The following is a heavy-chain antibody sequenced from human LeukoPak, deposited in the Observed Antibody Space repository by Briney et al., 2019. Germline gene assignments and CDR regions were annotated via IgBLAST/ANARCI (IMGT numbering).Heavy chain of an antibody. Sequence: GRSLRLSCAASGFTFSSYAMHWVRQAPGKGLEWVAVISYDGSNKYYADSVKGRFTISRDNSKNTLYLQMNGLRAEDTAVYYCARAITMVRGVIRPRSMDVWGQGTTVTVSS. D-gene: IGHD3-10*01. CDR2: ISYDGSNK. V-gene: IGHV3-30-3*01. CDR3: ARAITMVRGVIRPRSMDV. CDR1: GFTFSSYA. J-gene: IGHJ6*02.